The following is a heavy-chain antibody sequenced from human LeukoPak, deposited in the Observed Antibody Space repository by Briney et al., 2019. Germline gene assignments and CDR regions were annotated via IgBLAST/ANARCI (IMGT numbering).Heavy chain of an antibody. CDR2: IFIDGSGT. J-gene: IGHJ6*04. CDR3: AELGITIIGGV. CDR1: GLSISSNS. V-gene: IGHV3-74*01. D-gene: IGHD3-10*02. Sequence: PWASLRLSCAASGLSISSNSMHWVRQVPGKGLVWVSRIFIDGSGTSYADSVKGRFTISRDNAKNTLYLQMNSLRAEDTAVYYCAELGITIIGGVWGKGTTVTISS.